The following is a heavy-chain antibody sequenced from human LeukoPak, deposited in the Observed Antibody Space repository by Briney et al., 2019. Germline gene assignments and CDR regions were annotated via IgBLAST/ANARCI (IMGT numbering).Heavy chain of an antibody. CDR2: IGNYSNTI. D-gene: IGHD6-6*01. V-gene: IGHV3-48*03. Sequence: GGSLRLSCAASGCTFSSYGMNWGRQAPGKGLESVSYIGNYSNTIHYADSVKFRFTISRDNAKNSLYLQVNSLRAEDTAVYYCGREGARGIAGRDFDYWGQGTLVTVSS. J-gene: IGHJ4*02. CDR3: GREGARGIAGRDFDY. CDR1: GCTFSSYG.